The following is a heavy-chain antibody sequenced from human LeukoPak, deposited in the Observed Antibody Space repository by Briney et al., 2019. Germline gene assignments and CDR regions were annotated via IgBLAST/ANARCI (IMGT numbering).Heavy chain of an antibody. CDR3: ARILRYFDWSPAGWFDP. CDR1: GFTFSSYA. Sequence: GGSLRLSCAASGFTFSSYAMSWVRQAPGKGLEGVSAISGSGGSTYYADSVKGRFTISRDNSKNTLYLQMNSLRAEDTAVYYCARILRYFDWSPAGWFDPWGQGTLVTVSS. D-gene: IGHD3-9*01. CDR2: ISGSGGST. J-gene: IGHJ5*02. V-gene: IGHV3-23*01.